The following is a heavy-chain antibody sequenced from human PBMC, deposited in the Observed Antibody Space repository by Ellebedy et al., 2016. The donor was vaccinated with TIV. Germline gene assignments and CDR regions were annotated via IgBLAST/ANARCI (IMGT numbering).Heavy chain of an antibody. CDR2: INPSGGT. CDR1: GGSFLGYF. D-gene: IGHD3-10*01. CDR3: ARGRRFSASFYPMMSTFEV. V-gene: IGHV4-34*01. Sequence: SETLSLTXTVHGGSFLGYFWSWIRQSPGKGLQWIGEINPSGGTNYTTSLKSRLPMSIDTSKRQISLNLKSATAADTAVYYCARGRRFSASFYPMMSTFEVWGQGTTVIVSS. J-gene: IGHJ3*01.